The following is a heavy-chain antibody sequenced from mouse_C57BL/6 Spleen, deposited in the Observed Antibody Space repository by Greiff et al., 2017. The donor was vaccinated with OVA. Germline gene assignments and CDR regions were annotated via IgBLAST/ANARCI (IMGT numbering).Heavy chain of an antibody. D-gene: IGHD1-1*01. J-gene: IGHJ2*01. Sequence: EVKLMESGGGLVQPGGSMKLSCAASGFTFSDAWMDWVRQSPEKGLEWVAEIRNKANNPATYYAESVKGRFTISRDDSKSSVYLQMNSLRAEDTGIYYCARNYYGSSYGYWGQGTTLTVSS. CDR2: IRNKANNPAT. CDR1: GFTFSDAW. CDR3: ARNYYGSSYGY. V-gene: IGHV6-6*01.